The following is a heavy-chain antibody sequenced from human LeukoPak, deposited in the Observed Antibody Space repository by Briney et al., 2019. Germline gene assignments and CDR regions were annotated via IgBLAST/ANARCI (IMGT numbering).Heavy chain of an antibody. Sequence: GGSLRLSCAASGFTFSSYSMDWVRQAPGKGLEWVSSISSSSSYIYYADSVKGRFTISRDNAKTSLYLQMNSLRAEDTAVYYCARDNRGIAVAGDYWGQGTLVTVSS. CDR2: ISSSSSYI. J-gene: IGHJ4*02. CDR1: GFTFSSYS. D-gene: IGHD6-19*01. V-gene: IGHV3-21*01. CDR3: ARDNRGIAVAGDY.